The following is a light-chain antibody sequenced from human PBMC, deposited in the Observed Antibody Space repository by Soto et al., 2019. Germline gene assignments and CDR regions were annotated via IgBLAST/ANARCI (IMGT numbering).Light chain of an antibody. CDR3: SSYGGSKV. J-gene: IGLJ2*01. Sequence: QSALTQPPSASGSPGQSVTISCTGTSSDVGGYNYVSWYQQHPGIAPKLIIYEVSKRPSGVPDRFSGSKSGNTASLTVSGLQAEDEADYYCSSYGGSKVFGGGTKLTVL. V-gene: IGLV2-8*01. CDR2: EVS. CDR1: SSDVGGYNY.